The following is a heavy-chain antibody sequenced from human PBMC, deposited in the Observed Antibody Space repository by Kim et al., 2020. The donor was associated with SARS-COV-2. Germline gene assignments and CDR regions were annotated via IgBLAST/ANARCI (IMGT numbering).Heavy chain of an antibody. J-gene: IGHJ6*02. D-gene: IGHD6-19*01. CDR3: ARSEGAVAVYGMDV. V-gene: IGHV3-30*01. Sequence: AGPVKGRFTISRDNSKNTLYLQMNSLRAEDTAVYYCARSEGAVAVYGMDVWGQGTTVTVSS.